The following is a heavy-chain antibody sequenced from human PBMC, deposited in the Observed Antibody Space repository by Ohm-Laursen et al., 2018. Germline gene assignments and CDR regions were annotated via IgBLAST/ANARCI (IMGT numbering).Heavy chain of an antibody. CDR3: AKDVGVAFAYDS. J-gene: IGHJ4*02. CDR2: VSYDERYK. CDR1: GFTFSTNG. D-gene: IGHD2-15*01. V-gene: IGHV3-30*18. Sequence: SLRLSCAASGFTFSTNGMHWARQAPGKGLEWVAVVSYDERYKNYVDSVKGRFTVSRDNSKDTPYLQMNSLRNEDTAIYYCAKDVGVAFAYDSWGQGTLVTVSS.